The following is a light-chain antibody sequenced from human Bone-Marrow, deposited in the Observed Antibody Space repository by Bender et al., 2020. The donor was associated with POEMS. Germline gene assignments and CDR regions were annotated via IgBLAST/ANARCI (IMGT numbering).Light chain of an antibody. CDR1: SSDVGRYNL. CDR2: EVS. Sequence: QSALTQPASVSGSPGQSITISCTGASSDVGRYNLVSWYQLHPGRAPKLILYEVSKRPSGVPVRFSGSKSGNTASLTVSGLQTEDEADYYCFSYTAINSYVFGTGTKVTVL. V-gene: IGLV2-14*02. CDR3: FSYTAINSYV. J-gene: IGLJ1*01.